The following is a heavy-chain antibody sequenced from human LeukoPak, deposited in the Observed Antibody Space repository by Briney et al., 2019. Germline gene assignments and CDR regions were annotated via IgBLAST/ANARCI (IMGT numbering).Heavy chain of an antibody. CDR3: ARDSVGMRFDY. V-gene: IGHV4-39*02. D-gene: IGHD2-8*01. J-gene: IGHJ4*02. CDR2: IYYSGST. CDR1: GGSISSSSYY. Sequence: TSETLSLTCTVSGGSISSSSYYWGWIRQPPGKGLEWIGSIYYSGSTYYNPSLKSRVTISVDTSKNQFSLQLNSVTPEDTAVYYCARDSVGMRFDYWGQGTLVTVSS.